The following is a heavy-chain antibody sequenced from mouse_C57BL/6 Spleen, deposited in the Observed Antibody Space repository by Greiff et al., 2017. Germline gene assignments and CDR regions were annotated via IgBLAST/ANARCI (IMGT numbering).Heavy chain of an antibody. CDR1: GYTFTSYW. Sequence: VQLQQPGAELVRPGSSVKLSCKASGYTFTSYWMHWVKQRPIQGLEWIGNIDPSDSETHYNQKFKDKATLTVDKSSSTAYMQLSSLTSEDSAVYYCASRYYGSSYAMDYWGQGTSVTVSS. CDR2: IDPSDSET. J-gene: IGHJ4*01. D-gene: IGHD1-1*01. CDR3: ASRYYGSSYAMDY. V-gene: IGHV1-52*01.